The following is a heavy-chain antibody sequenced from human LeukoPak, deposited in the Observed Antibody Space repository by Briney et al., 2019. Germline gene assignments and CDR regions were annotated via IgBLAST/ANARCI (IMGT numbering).Heavy chain of an antibody. J-gene: IGHJ4*02. CDR1: GFTFSSYA. CDR3: ARDRTGIAVAGTGLGY. CDR2: ISGSGGST. Sequence: GGSLRLSCAASGFTFSSYAMSWVRQAPGKGLEWVSAISGSGGSTYYADSVKGRFTISRDNAKNSLYLQMNSLRAEDTAVYYCARDRTGIAVAGTGLGYWGQGTPVTVSS. D-gene: IGHD6-19*01. V-gene: IGHV3-23*01.